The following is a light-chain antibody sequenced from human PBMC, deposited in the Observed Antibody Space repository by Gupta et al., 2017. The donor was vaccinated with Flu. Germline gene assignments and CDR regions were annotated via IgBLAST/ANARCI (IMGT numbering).Light chain of an antibody. CDR1: QTMSSY. CDR3: QQSYSPPLT. Sequence: DIQLTQSRSSLSASVGDRITINCRASQTMSSYLNWYQQTPGKAPTLLIYATSSLQDAVPSRFSGSGSRTYFPLTIHSLQPEDFATYYCQQSYSPPLTFGPWTKVKIK. CDR2: ATS. V-gene: IGKV1-39*01. J-gene: IGKJ3*01.